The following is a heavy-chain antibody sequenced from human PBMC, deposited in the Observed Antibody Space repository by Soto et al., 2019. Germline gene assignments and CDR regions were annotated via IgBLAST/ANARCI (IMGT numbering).Heavy chain of an antibody. V-gene: IGHV2-5*02. Sequence: QITLKESGPTLVRPAQTLTLTCDFSGFSLSTYHMGVAWLRQPPGKALDWLALIYWDDDKRYTPSLKDRLPITKDTYSNQVGLTITNIDPGDTATYFCAHAGDYDLLTFDHWGPVTLVTVSS. CDR3: AHAGDYDLLTFDH. CDR1: GFSLSTYHMG. CDR2: IYWDDDK. J-gene: IGHJ4*02. D-gene: IGHD4-17*01.